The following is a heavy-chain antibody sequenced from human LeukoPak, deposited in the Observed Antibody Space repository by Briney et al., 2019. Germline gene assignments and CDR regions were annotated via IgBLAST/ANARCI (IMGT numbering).Heavy chain of an antibody. V-gene: IGHV4-39*07. CDR2: IYYSGST. Sequence: SETLSLTCTVSGGSISSSSYYWGWIRQPPGKGLEWIGSIYYSGSTYYNPSLKSRVTISVDTSKNQFSLKLSSVTAADTAVYYCASWTTTNWFDPWGQGTLVTVSS. CDR1: GGSISSSSYY. D-gene: IGHD3/OR15-3a*01. CDR3: ASWTTTNWFDP. J-gene: IGHJ5*02.